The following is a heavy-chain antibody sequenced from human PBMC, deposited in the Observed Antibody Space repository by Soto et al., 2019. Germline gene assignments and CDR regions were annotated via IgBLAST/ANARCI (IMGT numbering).Heavy chain of an antibody. CDR1: GFTFSNYA. Sequence: EVQLLESGGGLVQPGGSLRLSCAASGFTFSNYAMNWVRQAPGQGLEWVSTISGSGSSPYYADSVKGRFTISRDNSKNTLYLQMDGLRAGDSAIYYCAKEGTSGLDYFDSWGQGTLVTVSS. CDR2: ISGSGSSP. V-gene: IGHV3-23*01. J-gene: IGHJ4*02. D-gene: IGHD6-19*01. CDR3: AKEGTSGLDYFDS.